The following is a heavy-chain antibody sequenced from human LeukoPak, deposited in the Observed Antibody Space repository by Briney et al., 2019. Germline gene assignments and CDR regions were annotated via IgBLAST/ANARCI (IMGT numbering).Heavy chain of an antibody. Sequence: SETLSLTCTVSGGSISSYYWSWIRQPPGKGLEWIGYIYYSGSTNYNPSLKSRVTISVDTSKNQFSLKLSSVTAADTAVYYCARVRDDSSGYYYYYMDVWGKGTTVTVSS. CDR2: IYYSGST. D-gene: IGHD3-22*01. CDR3: ARVRDDSSGYYYYYMDV. CDR1: GGSISSYY. J-gene: IGHJ6*03. V-gene: IGHV4-59*01.